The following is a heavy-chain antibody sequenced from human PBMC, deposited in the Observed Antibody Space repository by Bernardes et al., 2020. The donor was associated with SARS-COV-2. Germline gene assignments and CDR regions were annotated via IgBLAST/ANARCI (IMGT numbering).Heavy chain of an antibody. CDR2: ISPYNGDT. CDR1: RYTFPNYG. J-gene: IGHJ4*01. CDR3: AQVQWLRGFRVEY. V-gene: IGHV1-18*04. Sequence: ASVKVSCKASRYTFPNYGISWVRQAPGQGLEWMGWISPYNGDTNYEQKLQGRVTMTTDTSTSTAYMELRSLRSDDTAFYYCAQVQWLRGFRVEYWGHGTLVTVSS. D-gene: IGHD6-19*01.